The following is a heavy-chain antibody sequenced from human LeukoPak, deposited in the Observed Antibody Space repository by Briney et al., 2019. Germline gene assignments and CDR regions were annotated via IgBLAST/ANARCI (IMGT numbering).Heavy chain of an antibody. CDR1: GYTFTSYA. CDR3: ASTPTYYYDSSGYKYYYYGMDV. D-gene: IGHD3-22*01. CDR2: IDAGNGNT. J-gene: IGHJ6*02. Sequence: ASVKVSCKASGYTFTSYAMHWVRQAPGQRLEWMGWIDAGNGNTKYSQKFQGRVTITRDTSASTAYMELGSLRSEDTAVYYCASTPTYYYDSSGYKYYYYGMDVWGQGTTVTVSS. V-gene: IGHV1-3*01.